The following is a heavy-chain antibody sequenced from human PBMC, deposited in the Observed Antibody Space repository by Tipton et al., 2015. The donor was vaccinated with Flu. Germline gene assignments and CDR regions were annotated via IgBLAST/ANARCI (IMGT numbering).Heavy chain of an antibody. CDR2: ISPSGTTK. Sequence: QLVQSGGGLVQPGGSLRLSCAVSGFTFSSYEMNWVRQAPGKGLEWVSFISPSGTTKYYADAVKGRFTISRDNTKNSLHLQMNSLRAEDTAVYYCARSEGYYYGSGTYYHFDSWGQGTLVTVSS. CDR1: GFTFSSYE. V-gene: IGHV3-48*03. J-gene: IGHJ4*02. CDR3: ARSEGYYYGSGTYYHFDS. D-gene: IGHD3-10*01.